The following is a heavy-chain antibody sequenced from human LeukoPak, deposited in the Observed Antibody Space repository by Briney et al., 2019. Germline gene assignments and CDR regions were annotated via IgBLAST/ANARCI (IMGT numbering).Heavy chain of an antibody. D-gene: IGHD2-2*01. CDR1: GYTFTSYD. CDR2: MNPNSGNT. V-gene: IGHV1-8*03. CDR3: AREGDGSSTSLNYYYYYYMDV. J-gene: IGHJ6*03. Sequence: GASVKVSCKASGYTFTSYDINWVRQATGQWLEWMGWMNPNSGNTGYAQKFQGRVTITRNTSISTAYMELSSLRSEDTAVYYCAREGDGSSTSLNYYYYYYMDVWGKGTTVTASS.